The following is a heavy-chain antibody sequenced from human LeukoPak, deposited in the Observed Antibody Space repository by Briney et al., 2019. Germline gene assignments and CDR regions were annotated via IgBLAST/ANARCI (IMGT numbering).Heavy chain of an antibody. J-gene: IGHJ6*01. CDR1: GFTFRGFA. CDR2: ISGSGDNT. Sequence: GGSLRLSCAASGFTFRGFAMSWVRRTPGKALEWVSGISGSGDNTLYADSVKGRFTISRDNSKNTLYLEMNSLRAEDTAIYYCAKMKGHPLPKYYMDVWGQGTTVTVSS. D-gene: IGHD1-26*01. V-gene: IGHV3-23*01. CDR3: AKMKGHPLPKYYMDV.